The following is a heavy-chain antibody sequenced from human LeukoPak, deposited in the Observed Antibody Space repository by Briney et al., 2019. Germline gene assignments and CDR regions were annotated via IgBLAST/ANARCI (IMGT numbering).Heavy chain of an antibody. CDR3: ARDPGQLWTTYFDY. CDR1: GFTFSSYG. CDR2: IWYDGGNK. Sequence: GGSLRLSCAASGFTFSSYGMHWVRQAPGKGLEWVAVIWYDGGNKYYADSVKGRFTISRDNSKNTLYLQMNSLRAEDTAVYYCARDPGQLWTTYFDYWGQGTLVTVSS. V-gene: IGHV3-33*01. D-gene: IGHD5-18*01. J-gene: IGHJ4*02.